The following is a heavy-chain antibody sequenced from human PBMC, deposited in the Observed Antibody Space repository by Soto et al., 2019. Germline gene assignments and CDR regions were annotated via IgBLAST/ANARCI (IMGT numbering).Heavy chain of an antibody. V-gene: IGHV4-39*01. J-gene: IGHJ4*02. CDR2: IYYSGST. D-gene: IGHD5-12*01. Sequence: QLQLQESGPGLVKPSETLSLTCTVSGGSISSSSYYWGWIRQPPGKGLEWIGSIYYSGSTYYNPSLKSGVTISVDTSKNQFSLKLSSVTAADTAVYYCARQTLVATIEDYWGQGTLVTVSS. CDR3: ARQTLVATIEDY. CDR1: GGSISSSSYY.